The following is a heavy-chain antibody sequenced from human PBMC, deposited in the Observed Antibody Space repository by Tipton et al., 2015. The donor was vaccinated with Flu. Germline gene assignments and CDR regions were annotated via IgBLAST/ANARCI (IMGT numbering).Heavy chain of an antibody. CDR2: IYYTGYP. D-gene: IGHD3-16*01. J-gene: IGHJ5*01. CDR1: GGSISSSSHY. Sequence: TLSLTRTVSGGSISSSSHYWGWIRQAPGRGLEWVGSIYYTGYPYYNSSLKSRLAMSIDTSKKQFSLRLSSVTAADTAVYYCAKVLFGWVESWAQGTLVTVSS. CDR3: AKVLFGWVES. V-gene: IGHV4-39*07.